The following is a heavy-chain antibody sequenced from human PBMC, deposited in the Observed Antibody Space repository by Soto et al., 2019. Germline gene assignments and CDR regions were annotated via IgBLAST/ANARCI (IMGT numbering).Heavy chain of an antibody. J-gene: IGHJ6*02. CDR2: ISGSGGST. Sequence: EVQLLESGGGLVQPGGSLRLSCAASGFTFSSYAMSWVRQAPGKGLEWVSAISGSGGSTCYADSVKGRFTISRDNSKNTLYLQMNSLRAEDTAVYYCAKVKQGSYYYYYGMDVWGQGTTVTVSS. CDR1: GFTFSSYA. D-gene: IGHD1-26*01. V-gene: IGHV3-23*01. CDR3: AKVKQGSYYYYYGMDV.